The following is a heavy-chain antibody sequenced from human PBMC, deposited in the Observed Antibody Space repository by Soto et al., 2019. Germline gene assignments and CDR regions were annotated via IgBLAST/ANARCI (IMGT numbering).Heavy chain of an antibody. CDR1: GGSISSYY. J-gene: IGHJ4*02. CDR3: ASDYVSDYDFWSGSFDY. Sequence: SETLSLTCTVSGGSISSYYWSWIRQPAGKGLEWIGRIYTSGSTNYNPSLKSRVTMSVDTSKNQFSLKLSSVTAADTAVYYCASDYVSDYDFWSGSFDYWGQGTLVTVSS. D-gene: IGHD3-3*01. CDR2: IYTSGST. V-gene: IGHV4-4*07.